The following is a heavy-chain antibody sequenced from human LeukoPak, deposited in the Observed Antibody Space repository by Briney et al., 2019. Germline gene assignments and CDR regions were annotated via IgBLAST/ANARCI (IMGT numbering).Heavy chain of an antibody. V-gene: IGHV3-53*01. CDR3: ARGRALRYFDWSFDY. Sequence: GGSLRLSCAASGFTVSSNYMSWVRQAPGKGLEWVSVIYSGGSTYYADSVKGRFTISRDNSKNTLYLQMNSLRAGDTAVYYCARGRALRYFDWSFDYWGQGTLVTVSS. D-gene: IGHD3-9*01. J-gene: IGHJ4*02. CDR1: GFTVSSNY. CDR2: IYSGGST.